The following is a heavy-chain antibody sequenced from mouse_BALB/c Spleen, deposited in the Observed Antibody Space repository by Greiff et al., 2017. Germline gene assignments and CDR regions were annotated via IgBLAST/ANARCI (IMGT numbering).Heavy chain of an antibody. CDR2: ISYSGST. Sequence: EVQRVESGPSLVKPSQTLSLTCSVTGDSITSGYWNWIRKFPGNKLEYMGYISYSGSTYYNPSLKSRISITRDTSKNQYYLQLNSVTTEDTATYYCARRGPNWDWFAYWGQGTLVTVSA. D-gene: IGHD4-1*01. J-gene: IGHJ3*01. V-gene: IGHV3-8*02. CDR3: ARRGPNWDWFAY. CDR1: GDSITSGY.